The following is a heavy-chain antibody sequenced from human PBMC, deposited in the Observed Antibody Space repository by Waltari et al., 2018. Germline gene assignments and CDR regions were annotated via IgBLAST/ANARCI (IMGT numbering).Heavy chain of an antibody. CDR3: ARDLGTTVTEQYFDS. D-gene: IGHD4-17*01. J-gene: IGHJ4*02. CDR2: IIPMDGVT. Sequence: QVQLVQSGAEVKEPGSSVKVSCKASRGTFSLYVITWLRQAPGQGLEGRGRIIPMDGVTNYAQKFQGRVTISADKSTYTAYMDLSSLTSEDTAVYFCARDLGTTVTEQYFDSWGQGTLVTVSS. CDR1: RGTFSLYV. V-gene: IGHV1-69*09.